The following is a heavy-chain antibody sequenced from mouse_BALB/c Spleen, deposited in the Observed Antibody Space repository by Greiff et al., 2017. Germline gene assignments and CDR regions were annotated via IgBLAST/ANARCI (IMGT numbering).Heavy chain of an antibody. Sequence: DVQLVESGGGLVQPGGSRKLSCAASGFTFSSFGMHWVRQAPEKGLEWVAYISSGSSTIYYADTVKGRFTISRDNPKNTLFLQMTSLRSEDTAMYYCARSPIYDGYYGPMDYWGQGTSVTVSS. CDR1: GFTFSSFG. CDR2: ISSGSSTI. CDR3: ARSPIYDGYYGPMDY. J-gene: IGHJ4*01. D-gene: IGHD2-3*01. V-gene: IGHV5-17*02.